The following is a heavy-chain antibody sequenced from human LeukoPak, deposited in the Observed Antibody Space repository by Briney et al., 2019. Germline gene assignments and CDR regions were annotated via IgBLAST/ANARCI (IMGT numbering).Heavy chain of an antibody. J-gene: IGHJ3*02. V-gene: IGHV3-7*01. D-gene: IGHD6-13*01. CDR1: GFTFRRHY. CDR3: AREGITAAGDDASDI. Sequence: PGGSLRLSCAASGFTFRRHYMTWVRQAPGKGLEWVANIKQDGSDKYYLDSVRGRFTISRDNAKNSLYPQMNSLRVEDTAVYYCAREGITAAGDDASDIWGQGTMVTVSS. CDR2: IKQDGSDK.